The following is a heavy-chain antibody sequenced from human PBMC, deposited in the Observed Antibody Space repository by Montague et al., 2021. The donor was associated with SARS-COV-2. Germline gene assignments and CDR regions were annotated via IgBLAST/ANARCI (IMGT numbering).Heavy chain of an antibody. D-gene: IGHD3-10*01. CDR1: GGSFSGNY. Sequence: SETLSLTCAVYGGSFSGNYWNWIRQPPGKGLEWIGEINHSGSTNYNPSLKSRVPMSVDTSKNQFSLKLSSVTAADTAVYYCARGARQGYGFRLGSFDSWGQGTLVTVSS. CDR2: INHSGST. CDR3: ARGARQGYGFRLGSFDS. J-gene: IGHJ4*02. V-gene: IGHV4-34*01.